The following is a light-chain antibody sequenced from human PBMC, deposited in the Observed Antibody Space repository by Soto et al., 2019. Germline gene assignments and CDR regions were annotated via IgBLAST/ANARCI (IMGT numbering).Light chain of an antibody. V-gene: IGKV2-30*01. CDR1: QSLVYSDGYTY. J-gene: IGKJ1*01. CDR2: KVS. Sequence: EVVMTQSPLSLPVILGPPASISCRSSQSLVYSDGYTYLNWFQQRPGQSPRRLIYKVSNRDSGVPDRFSGGGSDTEFTLKITRVEAEDVGIYYCMQGTHWPPTFGQGSKVEIQ. CDR3: MQGTHWPPT.